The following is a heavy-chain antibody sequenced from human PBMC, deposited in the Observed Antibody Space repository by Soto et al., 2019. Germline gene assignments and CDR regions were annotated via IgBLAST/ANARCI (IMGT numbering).Heavy chain of an antibody. CDR1: GGSISSGGYS. D-gene: IGHD3-9*01. J-gene: IGHJ3*02. CDR3: ARSRWEYDILTGRVWGSFDI. CDR2: INHGGST. Sequence: QLQLQESGSGLVRASQTLSLTCAVSGGSISSGGYSWSWLRLPPGKGLEWIGNINHGGSTYHNPSLNGRVSISIDKSINQSSMRQSSVPAEDTAGDFVARSRWEYDILTGRVWGSFDIGDLGIMVTVSS. V-gene: IGHV4-30-2*01.